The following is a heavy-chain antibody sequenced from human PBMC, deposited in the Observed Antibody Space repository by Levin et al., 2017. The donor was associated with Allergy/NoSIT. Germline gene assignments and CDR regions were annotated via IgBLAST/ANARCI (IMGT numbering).Heavy chain of an antibody. CDR1: GFTFSSYA. D-gene: IGHD5-18*01. CDR3: ANCLGPLAAMVLGAFDI. CDR2: ISGSGGST. J-gene: IGHJ3*02. V-gene: IGHV3-23*01. Sequence: PGGSLRLSCAASGFTFSSYAMSWVRQAPGKGLEWVSAISGSGGSTYYADSVKGRFTISRDNSKNTLYLQMNSLRAEDTAVYYCANCLGPLAAMVLGAFDIWGQGTMVTVSS.